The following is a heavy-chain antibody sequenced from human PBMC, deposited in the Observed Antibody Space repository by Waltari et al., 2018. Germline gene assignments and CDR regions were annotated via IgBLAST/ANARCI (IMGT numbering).Heavy chain of an antibody. J-gene: IGHJ3*01. V-gene: IGHV3-53*02. D-gene: IGHD3-22*01. CDR2: VYSAGNT. Sequence: EVLLVETGGGLLQPAGSRRLSFVLSGRSVNSNDMPLVRQAPGKELEWVSIVYSAGNTYYSDAVKGRFIISRDSSNNSLYLQMNSLRVDDTGVYYCARVIRDDSGGFYGIAGFDLWGPGTQVTVSA. CDR1: GRSVNSND. CDR3: ARVIRDDSGGFYGIAGFDL.